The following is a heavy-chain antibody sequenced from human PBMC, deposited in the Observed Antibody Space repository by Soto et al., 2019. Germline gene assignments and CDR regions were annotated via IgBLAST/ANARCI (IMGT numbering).Heavy chain of an antibody. CDR3: AHPRGYGVLDAVDI. V-gene: IGHV3-23*01. D-gene: IGHD4-17*01. CDR2: ISSSGDSA. CDR1: GFIFSTYA. J-gene: IGHJ3*02. Sequence: QTGGSLRLSCAASGFIFSTYAMNWVRQAPGKGLEWVSAISSSGDSAYYAESVRGRFTISRDNSINTLSLQMRSLRPEDTAVYYCAHPRGYGVLDAVDIWGQGTMVTVSS.